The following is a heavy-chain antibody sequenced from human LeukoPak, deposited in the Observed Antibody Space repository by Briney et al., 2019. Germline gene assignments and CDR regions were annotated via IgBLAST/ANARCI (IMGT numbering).Heavy chain of an antibody. CDR1: GFTFSSYW. V-gene: IGHV3-74*01. J-gene: IGHJ4*02. CDR2: INSDGSST. Sequence: GGSLRLSYAASGFTFSSYWMHWVRQAPGKGQVWVSGINSDGSSTSYADSVKGRFTISRDNAKNTLYLQMNSLRAEDTAVYYCARQEQSFRISSYFDYWGQGALVTVSS. D-gene: IGHD6-13*01. CDR3: ARQEQSFRISSYFDY.